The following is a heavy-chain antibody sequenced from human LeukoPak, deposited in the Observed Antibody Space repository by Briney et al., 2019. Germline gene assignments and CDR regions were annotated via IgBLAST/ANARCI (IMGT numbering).Heavy chain of an antibody. CDR1: GFTCSSHW. CDR3: ARDLSGIAGYTYGRGIDY. Sequence: QPGGSLRLSCAASGFTCSSHWLSWVRQAPGKGLEWVANIKKDGSEKYYVDAVKGRFTISRDNAKTSLYLQMNSLRAEDTAVYYCARDLSGIAGYTYGRGIDYWGQGTLVTVSS. CDR2: IKKDGSEK. V-gene: IGHV3-7*01. J-gene: IGHJ4*02. D-gene: IGHD5-18*01.